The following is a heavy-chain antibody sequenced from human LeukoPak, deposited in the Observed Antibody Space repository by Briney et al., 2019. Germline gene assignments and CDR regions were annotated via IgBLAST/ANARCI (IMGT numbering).Heavy chain of an antibody. V-gene: IGHV3-23*01. CDR2: ISGSGGST. D-gene: IGHD6-19*01. Sequence: PGGSLRLSCAASGFTFSTYAMGWVRHAPGKGLEWVSTISGSGGSTYYADSVKGRFTISRDNSKNTLYLQMNSLRAGDTAVYYCAKEGHSSGWSSLAYFDYWGQGMLVTVSS. CDR1: GFTFSTYA. J-gene: IGHJ4*02. CDR3: AKEGHSSGWSSLAYFDY.